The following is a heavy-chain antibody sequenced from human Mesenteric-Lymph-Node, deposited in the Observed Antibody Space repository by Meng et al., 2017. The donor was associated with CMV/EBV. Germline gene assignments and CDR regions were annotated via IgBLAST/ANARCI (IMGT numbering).Heavy chain of an antibody. CDR1: GFTFNSHW. CDR2: INNDGNSA. D-gene: IGHD1-14*01. Sequence: SCVASGFTFNSHWMNWVRQAPGKGLVWVSRINNDGNSAIYADSVKGRFTISRDNAKNTLYLQMNSLRTEDTGVYFCARDRPHNWFDPWGQGTLVTVSS. CDR3: ARDRPHNWFDP. V-gene: IGHV3-74*01. J-gene: IGHJ5*02.